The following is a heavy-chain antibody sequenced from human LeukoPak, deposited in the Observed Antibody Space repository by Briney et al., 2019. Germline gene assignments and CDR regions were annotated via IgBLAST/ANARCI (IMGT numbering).Heavy chain of an antibody. CDR3: ARLRSGFTGGDYAN. D-gene: IGHD4-17*01. CDR1: GGSFSGYY. J-gene: IGHJ4*02. CDR2: INHSGST. V-gene: IGHV4-34*01. Sequence: SETLSLTCAVYGGSFSGYYWSWIRQPPGKGLEWIGEINHSGSTNYNPSLKSRVTISVDTSKNQFSLKLSSVTAADTAVYYCARLRSGFTGGDYANWGQGTLVTVSS.